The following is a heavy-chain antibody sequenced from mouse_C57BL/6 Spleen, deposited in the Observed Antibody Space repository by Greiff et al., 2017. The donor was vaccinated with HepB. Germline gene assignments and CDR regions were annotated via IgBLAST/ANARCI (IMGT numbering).Heavy chain of an antibody. CDR2: IYPGSGST. CDR3: ARGGLRYLLTMDY. D-gene: IGHD1-1*01. Sequence: VQLQQPGAELVKPGASVKMSCKASGYTFTSYWITWVKQRPGQGLEWIGDIYPGSGSTNYNEKFKSKATLTVDTSSSTAYMQLSSLTSEDSAVYYCARGGLRYLLTMDYWGQGTSVTVSS. J-gene: IGHJ4*01. CDR1: GYTFTSYW. V-gene: IGHV1-55*01.